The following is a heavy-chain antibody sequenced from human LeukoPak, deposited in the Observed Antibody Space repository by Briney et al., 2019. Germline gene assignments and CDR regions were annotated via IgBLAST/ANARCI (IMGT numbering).Heavy chain of an antibody. V-gene: IGHV1-8*03. CDR3: ARGPLIGEHYHYYMDV. Sequence: APVKVSCKASGYSFSTFAINWVRQAPGQGPEWMGWMNPNTAKTGYGQTFQGRVTITGNTSISTVDMELSSLTSDDTAVYYCARGPLIGEHYHYYMDVWGKGTTVTVS. CDR2: MNPNTAKT. D-gene: IGHD7-27*01. J-gene: IGHJ6*03. CDR1: GYSFSTFA.